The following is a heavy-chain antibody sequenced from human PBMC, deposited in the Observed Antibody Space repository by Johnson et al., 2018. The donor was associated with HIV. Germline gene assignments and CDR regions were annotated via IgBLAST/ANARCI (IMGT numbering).Heavy chain of an antibody. CDR1: GFTFSSYW. D-gene: IGHD1-26*01. J-gene: IGHJ3*02. V-gene: IGHV3-7*01. Sequence: VQLVESGGGLVQPGGSLRLSCAASGFTFSSYWMSWVRQAPGKGLEWVANIKQDGSEKYYVDSVKGRFTISRDNAKNSLYLQMNSLRAGDTAVYYCARVKSLQWELLDGDDFDIWGQGTMVTVSS. CDR2: IKQDGSEK. CDR3: ARVKSLQWELLDGDDFDI.